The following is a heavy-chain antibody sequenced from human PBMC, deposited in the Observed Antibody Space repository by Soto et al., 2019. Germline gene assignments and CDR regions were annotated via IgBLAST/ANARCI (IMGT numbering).Heavy chain of an antibody. V-gene: IGHV3-11*01. CDR1: GFTFSDYY. CDR2: ISSSGSTI. J-gene: IGHJ4*02. CDR3: ARVGYYGSGSYPTYYFDY. Sequence: GGSLRLSCAASGFTFSDYYMSWIRQAPGKGLEWVSYISSSGSTIYYADSVKGRFTISRDNAKNSLYLQMNSLRAEDTAVYYCARVGYYGSGSYPTYYFDYWGQGTLVTVSS. D-gene: IGHD3-10*01.